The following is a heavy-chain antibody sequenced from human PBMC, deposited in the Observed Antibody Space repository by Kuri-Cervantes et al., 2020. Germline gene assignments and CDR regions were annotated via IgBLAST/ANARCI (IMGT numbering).Heavy chain of an antibody. CDR2: IWYDGSNK. J-gene: IGHJ4*02. D-gene: IGHD5-18*01. Sequence: LSLTCAASGFTFSSYGMHWVRQAPGKGLEWVAVIWYDGSNKYYADSVKGRFTISRDNSKNTLYLQMNSLRAEDTAVYYCARGPSGYSYVQTWGQGTLVTVSS. CDR1: GFTFSSYG. CDR3: ARGPSGYSYVQT. V-gene: IGHV3-33*01.